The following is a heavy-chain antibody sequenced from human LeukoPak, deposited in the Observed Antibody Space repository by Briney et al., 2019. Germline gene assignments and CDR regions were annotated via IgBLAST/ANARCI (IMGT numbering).Heavy chain of an antibody. CDR3: ARDRTVGAIANFDY. J-gene: IGHJ4*02. V-gene: IGHV1-69*05. CDR1: GGTFSSHA. Sequence: SVKVSCKASGGTFSSHAISWVRQAPGQGLEWMGGIIPIFGTANYAQKFQGRVTITTDESTSTAYMELSSLRSEDTAVYYCARDRTVGAIANFDYWGQGTLVTVSS. D-gene: IGHD1-26*01. CDR2: IIPIFGTA.